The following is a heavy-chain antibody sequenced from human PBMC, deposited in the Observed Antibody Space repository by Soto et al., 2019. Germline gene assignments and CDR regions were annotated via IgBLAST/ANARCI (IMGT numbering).Heavy chain of an antibody. J-gene: IGHJ6*03. CDR1: SGSISSSNW. Sequence: QVQLQESGPGLVKPSGTLSLTCAVSSGSISSSNWCSWVRQPPGKGLEWIGEIYHSGSTNYNPSLKSRVTISVDKSKNQFSLKLSSVTAADTVVYYCARDIAYSGYDRYYYMDVWGKGTTVTVSS. CDR3: ARDIAYSGYDRYYYMDV. CDR2: IYHSGST. D-gene: IGHD5-12*01. V-gene: IGHV4-4*02.